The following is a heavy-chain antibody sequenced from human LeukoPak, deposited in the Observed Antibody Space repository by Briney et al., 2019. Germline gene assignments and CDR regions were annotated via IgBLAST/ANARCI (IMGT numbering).Heavy chain of an antibody. CDR1: GYTFTGYY. Sequence: GASVKVSCKASGYTFTGYYMHWVRQAPGQGLEWMGWINPNSGGTNYAQKFQGRVTMTRDTSISTAYMELSRLTSDDTAVYYCAREASVVPAAIGWFDYWGQGTLVTVSS. J-gene: IGHJ5*01. V-gene: IGHV1-2*02. D-gene: IGHD2-2*01. CDR3: AREASVVPAAIGWFDY. CDR2: INPNSGGT.